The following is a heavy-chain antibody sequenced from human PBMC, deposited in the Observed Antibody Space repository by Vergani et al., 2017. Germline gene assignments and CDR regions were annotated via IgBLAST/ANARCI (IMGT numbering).Heavy chain of an antibody. D-gene: IGHD3-22*01. Sequence: QITLKESGPTLVKPTQTLTLTCTFSGFSLSNATMGLSWIRQPPGKALEWLAHIFSNDEKSYSTSLKSRLTISKDTSKSQVVLTMTNMDPVDTATYYCARILRYYYDSSGYYYFDYWGQGTLVTVSS. J-gene: IGHJ4*02. CDR2: IFSNDEK. CDR1: GFSLSNATMG. V-gene: IGHV2-26*01. CDR3: ARILRYYYDSSGYYYFDY.